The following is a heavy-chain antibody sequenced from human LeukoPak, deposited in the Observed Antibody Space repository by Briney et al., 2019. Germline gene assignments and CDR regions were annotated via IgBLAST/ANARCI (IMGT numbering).Heavy chain of an antibody. J-gene: IGHJ6*02. V-gene: IGHV4-34*01. Sequence: PSETLSLTCAVYGGSFSGYYWSWIRQPPGKGLEWIGEINHSGSTNYNPSLKSRVTISVDTSKNQFSLKLSSVTAADTAVYYCARPQSHYGMDVWGQGTTVTVSS. CDR2: INHSGST. CDR3: ARPQSHYGMDV. CDR1: GGSFSGYY.